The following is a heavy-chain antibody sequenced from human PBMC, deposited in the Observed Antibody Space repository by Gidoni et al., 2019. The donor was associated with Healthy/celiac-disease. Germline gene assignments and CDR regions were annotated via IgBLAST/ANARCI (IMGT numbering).Heavy chain of an antibody. D-gene: IGHD3-22*01. CDR2: LNHSGST. CDR1: GGSFSGYY. V-gene: IGHV4-34*01. Sequence: QVQLQQWGAGLLKPSETLSLTCAVYGGSFSGYYWSWIRQPPGKGLEWIGELNHSGSTNYNPSLKSRVTISVDTSKNQFSLKLSSVTAADTAVYYCARGKSYYDSSGYYYGWGQGTLVTVSS. CDR3: ARGKSYYDSSGYYYG. J-gene: IGHJ4*02.